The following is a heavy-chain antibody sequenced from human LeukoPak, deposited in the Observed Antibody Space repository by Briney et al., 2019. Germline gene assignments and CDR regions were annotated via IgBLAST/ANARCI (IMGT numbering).Heavy chain of an antibody. CDR3: ALRGYCSGGSCYHIDY. D-gene: IGHD2-15*01. J-gene: IGHJ4*02. Sequence: KPSETLSLTCAVYGGSFSGYYWSWIRQPPGKGLEWIGEINHSGSTNYTPSLKSRVAISVDTSKNQFSLKLSSVTAADTAVYYCALRGYCSGGSCYHIDYWGQGTLVTVSS. V-gene: IGHV4-34*01. CDR2: INHSGST. CDR1: GGSFSGYY.